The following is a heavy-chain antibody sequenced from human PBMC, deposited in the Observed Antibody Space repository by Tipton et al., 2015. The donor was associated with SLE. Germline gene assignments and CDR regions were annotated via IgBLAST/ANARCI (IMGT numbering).Heavy chain of an antibody. D-gene: IGHD3-22*01. CDR3: ARRVVSVVMNFFDS. Sequence: GLVKPSQTLSLTCAVHGESLRDYHWSWIRQSPGKGLEWIGEVNHRGYTNYNPSLKSRVTISADTSKNQFSLKLTSVTAADTALYYCARRVVSVVMNFFDSWGQGALVTVSS. CDR2: VNHRGYT. V-gene: IGHV4-34*01. CDR1: GESLRDYH. J-gene: IGHJ4*02.